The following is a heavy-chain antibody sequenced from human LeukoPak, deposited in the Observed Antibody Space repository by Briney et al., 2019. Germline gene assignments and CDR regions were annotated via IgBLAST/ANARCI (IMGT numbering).Heavy chain of an antibody. V-gene: IGHV3-23*01. CDR3: AKGGAYYDFIFDP. D-gene: IGHD3-3*01. CDR2: INGNGRAT. CDR1: GFTFRNYA. Sequence: GGSLRLSCAASGFTFRNYAMTWVRQAPGKGLDWVSSINGNGRATYYADSVRGRFTISRDNSKNTLYLQMNSLRAEDTAVFYCAKGGAYYDFIFDPWGQGSLVTVSS. J-gene: IGHJ5*02.